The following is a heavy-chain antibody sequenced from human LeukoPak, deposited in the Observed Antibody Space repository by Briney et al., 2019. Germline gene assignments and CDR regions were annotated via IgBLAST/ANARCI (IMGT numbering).Heavy chain of an antibody. V-gene: IGHV1-18*01. D-gene: IGHD1-26*01. J-gene: IGHJ3*02. CDR3: AREWALRNGFDI. CDR1: GYTFSNYG. Sequence: GASVKVSCKASGYTFSNYGISWVRQAPGQGLEWMAWISPYNGNTNSAQKFQDRVTMTTDRSTSTADMELRSLRSDDTAVYYCAREWALRNGFDIWGQGTMVTVSS. CDR2: ISPYNGNT.